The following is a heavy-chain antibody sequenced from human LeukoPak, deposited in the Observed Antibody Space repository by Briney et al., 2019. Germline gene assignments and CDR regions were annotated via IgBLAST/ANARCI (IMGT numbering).Heavy chain of an antibody. J-gene: IGHJ5*02. V-gene: IGHV4-4*07. CDR2: INTSGNT. D-gene: IGHD2-15*01. CDR1: GVSISSYY. CDR3: ARIYCDGGGCYWFDP. Sequence: SETLSLTCTVSGVSISSYYWSWIRQAAGKGLEWIGRINTSGNTNYNPSLKSRVSLSVDTSKNQFSLKLSSVTAADTVVYYCARIYCDGGGCYWFDPWGQGTLVTVSS.